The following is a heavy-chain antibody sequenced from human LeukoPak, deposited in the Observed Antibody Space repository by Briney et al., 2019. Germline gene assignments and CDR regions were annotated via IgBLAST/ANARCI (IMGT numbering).Heavy chain of an antibody. CDR1: GFTVSSNY. CDR3: ARVQATIYGY. D-gene: IGHD5-12*01. J-gene: IGHJ4*02. Sequence: HPGGSLRLSCAASGFTVSSNYMSWVRQAPGKGLEWVSVIYSGGSTYYADSVKGRFTISRDNSKNTLYLQMNSLRAEDTAVYYCARVQATIYGYWGQGTLVTVSS. V-gene: IGHV3-66*01. CDR2: IYSGGST.